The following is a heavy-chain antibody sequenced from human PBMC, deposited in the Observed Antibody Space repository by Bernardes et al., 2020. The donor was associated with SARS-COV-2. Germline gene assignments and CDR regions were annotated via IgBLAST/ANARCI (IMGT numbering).Heavy chain of an antibody. D-gene: IGHD2-8*02. Sequence: GGSLRLSCAASGFTFSTYAMHWVRQAPGKGLDWVAVISYDGSSTYYADSVQGRFTISRDSPKNTLYLQMNRLRVEDTAVYFCARQYCTGGNCYHQDFYYYGMDVWGQGTTVTVTS. CDR3: ARQYCTGGNCYHQDFYYYGMDV. V-gene: IGHV3-30-3*01. CDR1: GFTFSTYA. CDR2: ISYDGSST. J-gene: IGHJ6*02.